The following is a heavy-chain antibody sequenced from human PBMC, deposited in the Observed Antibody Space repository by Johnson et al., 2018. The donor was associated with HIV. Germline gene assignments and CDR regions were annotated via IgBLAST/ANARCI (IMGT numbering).Heavy chain of an antibody. J-gene: IGHJ3*02. CDR1: GFTFSSYA. V-gene: IGHV3-30-3*02. Sequence: VQLVESGGGVVQPGRSLRLSCAASGFTFSSYAIHWVRQAPGKGLEWVAVISYDGSNKYYADSVKGRFTISRDNSKNTLYLQMNSLRAEDTAMYYCAKRKRYFDWLSAFDIWGQGTMVTVSS. CDR3: AKRKRYFDWLSAFDI. D-gene: IGHD3-9*01. CDR2: ISYDGSNK.